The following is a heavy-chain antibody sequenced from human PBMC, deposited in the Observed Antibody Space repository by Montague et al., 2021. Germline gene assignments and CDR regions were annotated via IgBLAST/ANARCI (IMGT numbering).Heavy chain of an antibody. Sequence: SLRLSCAASGLTFSNYWMSWVRQAPGKGLEWVANIEQDGSEKHYVDSVKGRFTISRDNAKNSLYLQMNSLRAEDTAVYFCARDQGQGYCGGDCYVGLDYWGQGTLVTVSS. J-gene: IGHJ4*02. CDR1: GLTFSNYW. CDR3: ARDQGQGYCGGDCYVGLDY. V-gene: IGHV3-7*01. D-gene: IGHD2-21*01. CDR2: IEQDGSEK.